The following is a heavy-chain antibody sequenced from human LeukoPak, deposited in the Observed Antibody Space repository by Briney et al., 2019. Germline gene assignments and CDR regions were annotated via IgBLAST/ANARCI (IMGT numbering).Heavy chain of an antibody. CDR1: GGSISSYY. D-gene: IGHD6-19*01. Sequence: SETLSLTCTVSGGSISSYYWSWIRQPPGKGLEWIGYIYYSGSTNYNPSLKSRVTISVDTSKNQFSLKLSSVTAADTAVYYCAGMGSGFGRNFDYWGQGTLVTVSS. CDR2: IYYSGST. J-gene: IGHJ4*02. V-gene: IGHV4-59*01. CDR3: AGMGSGFGRNFDY.